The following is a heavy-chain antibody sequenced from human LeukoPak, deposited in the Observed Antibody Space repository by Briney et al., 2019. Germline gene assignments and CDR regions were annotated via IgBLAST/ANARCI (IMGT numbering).Heavy chain of an antibody. J-gene: IGHJ4*02. CDR1: GFTFSSYW. CDR3: ARDLECGGDCYFFDY. V-gene: IGHV3-7*01. Sequence: PGGSLRLSCAASGFTFSSYWMNWVRQAPGKGLEWVANIKQDGSEKYYVDSVKGRFTISRDNAKNSLYLQMNSLRAEDTAVYYCARDLECGGDCYFFDYWGQGTLVTVSS. CDR2: IKQDGSEK. D-gene: IGHD2-21*01.